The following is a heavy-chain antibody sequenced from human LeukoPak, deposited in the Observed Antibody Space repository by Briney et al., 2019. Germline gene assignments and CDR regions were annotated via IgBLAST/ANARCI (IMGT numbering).Heavy chain of an antibody. V-gene: IGHV1-69*02. CDR2: IIPILGIA. J-gene: IGHJ6*02. D-gene: IGHD3-22*01. CDR1: GGTFSSYT. Sequence: SVKGSCKASGGTFSSYTISWVRQAPGQGLEWMGRIIPILGIANYAQKFQGRVTITADKSTSTAYMELSSLRSEDTAVYYCARGDYYDSSGYYVGLQANYYYGMDVWGQGTTVTVSS. CDR3: ARGDYYDSSGYYVGLQANYYYGMDV.